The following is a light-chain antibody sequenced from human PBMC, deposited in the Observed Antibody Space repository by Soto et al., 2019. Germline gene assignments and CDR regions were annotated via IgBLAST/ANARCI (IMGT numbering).Light chain of an antibody. Sequence: QSALTQPASVSGSPGQSITISCTGTSSDVGGYNYVAWYQQHPGKPPKLMIYDVSNRPSGVSYRFSAPKSGNTASLTISGLQAEDEADYYCSSYTSSKTLLFGGGTQLTVL. CDR2: DVS. CDR3: SSYTSSKTLL. V-gene: IGLV2-14*01. J-gene: IGLJ2*01. CDR1: SSDVGGYNY.